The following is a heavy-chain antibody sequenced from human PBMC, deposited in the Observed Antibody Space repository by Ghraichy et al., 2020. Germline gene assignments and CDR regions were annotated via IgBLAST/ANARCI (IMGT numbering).Heavy chain of an antibody. Sequence: SETLSLTCTVSGGSISSYYWSWIRQPPGKGLEWIGYIYYSGSTNYNPSLKSRVTISVDTSKNQFSLKLSSVTAADTAVYYCARAGRSSSWRGTWELFPFDYWGQGTLVTVSS. CDR1: GGSISSYY. CDR3: ARAGRSSSWRGTWELFPFDY. J-gene: IGHJ4*02. D-gene: IGHD6-13*01. V-gene: IGHV4-59*01. CDR2: IYYSGST.